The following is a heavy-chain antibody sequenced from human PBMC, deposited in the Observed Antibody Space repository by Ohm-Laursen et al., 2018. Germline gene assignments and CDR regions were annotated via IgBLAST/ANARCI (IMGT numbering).Heavy chain of an antibody. Sequence: SLRLSCSASGFTFSSYSMIWVRQAPGKGLEWVSSISSSSSYIYYADSVKGRFTISRDNAKNSLYLQMNSLRVEDTAVYYCAKRAYGSGSYYFDYWGQGTLVTVSS. CDR2: ISSSSSYI. D-gene: IGHD3-10*01. CDR3: AKRAYGSGSYYFDY. CDR1: GFTFSSYS. J-gene: IGHJ4*02. V-gene: IGHV3-21*04.